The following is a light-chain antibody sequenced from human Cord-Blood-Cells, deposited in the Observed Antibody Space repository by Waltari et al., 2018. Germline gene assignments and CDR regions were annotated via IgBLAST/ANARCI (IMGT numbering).Light chain of an antibody. CDR1: SSDVGGYNL. V-gene: IGLV2-8*01. Sequence: QSALTQPPSASGSPGQSVTISCTGTSSDVGGYNLVSWYQQHPGKAPKLMIYEVSKRPSGVPDRFSCSKSGNTASLTVSGLQAEDEADYYCSSDAGSNNLVFGGGTKLTVL. J-gene: IGLJ2*01. CDR2: EVS. CDR3: SSDAGSNNLV.